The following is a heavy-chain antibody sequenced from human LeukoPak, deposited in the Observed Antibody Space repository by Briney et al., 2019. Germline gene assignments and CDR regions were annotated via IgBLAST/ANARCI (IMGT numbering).Heavy chain of an antibody. V-gene: IGHV3-23*01. D-gene: IGHD3-10*01. Sequence: GGSLRLSCAASGFTFSSYAMSWVRQAPGKGLEWVSGILGSGGSTFFADSLRGRFTVSRDNSKNTLHLHMNSLGADDTAVYYCAKDRVQGSWYFDLWGRGTLVTVSS. CDR3: AKDRVQGSWYFDL. J-gene: IGHJ2*01. CDR2: ILGSGGST. CDR1: GFTFSSYA.